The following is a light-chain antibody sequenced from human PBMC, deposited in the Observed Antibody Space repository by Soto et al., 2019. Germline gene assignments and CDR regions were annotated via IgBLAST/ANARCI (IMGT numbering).Light chain of an antibody. CDR1: QSISTTY. V-gene: IGKV3-20*01. CDR2: GAS. Sequence: EIVLTQSPGTLSLSPGERVTLSCRASQSISTTYLAWYQHKPGQAPRLLIYGASSRATGIPDRFSGSGSGTDFTLTISRLEPEDFAVYYCQQYGSSGTFGQGTKVDIK. CDR3: QQYGSSGT. J-gene: IGKJ1*01.